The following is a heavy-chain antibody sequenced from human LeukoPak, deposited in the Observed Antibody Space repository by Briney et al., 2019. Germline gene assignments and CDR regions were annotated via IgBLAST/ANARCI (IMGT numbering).Heavy chain of an antibody. D-gene: IGHD6-19*01. CDR3: ARGQWPLYYFDY. J-gene: IGHJ4*02. V-gene: IGHV4-59*12. CDR1: GGSISSYY. CDR2: IYYSGST. Sequence: PSETLSLTCTVSGGSISSYYWSWIRQPPGKGLEWIGYIYYSGSTNYNPSLKSRVTISVDTSKNQFSLRLSSVTAADTAVYYCARGQWPLYYFDYWGQGTLVTVSS.